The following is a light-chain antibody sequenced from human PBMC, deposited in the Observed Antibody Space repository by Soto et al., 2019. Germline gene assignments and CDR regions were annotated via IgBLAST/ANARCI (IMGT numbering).Light chain of an antibody. CDR1: QSISSY. J-gene: IGKJ1*01. Sequence: DIQMTQSPSSLSASVGDRVTITCRASQSISSYLNWYQQKPGKAPKLLIYVASSLQNGVRSRFSGIGSGTDFTLTIISLQPEDFGTYYCQQGDSTPPLTFGNGIKGESK. CDR3: QQGDSTPPLT. CDR2: VAS. V-gene: IGKV1-39*01.